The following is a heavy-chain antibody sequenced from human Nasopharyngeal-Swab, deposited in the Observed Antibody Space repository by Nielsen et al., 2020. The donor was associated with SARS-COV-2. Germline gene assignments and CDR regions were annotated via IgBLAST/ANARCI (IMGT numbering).Heavy chain of an antibody. CDR1: GGSLSGYY. J-gene: IGHJ4*02. CDR2: INHSGST. V-gene: IGHV4-34*01. D-gene: IGHD3-9*01. CDR3: ARATPEYDILTGYLG. Sequence: GSLRLSCAVYGGSLSGYYWSWIRQPPGKGLEWIGEINHSGSTNYNPSLKSRVTISVDTSKNQFSLKLSSVTAADTAVYYCARATPEYDILTGYLGWGQGTLVTVSS.